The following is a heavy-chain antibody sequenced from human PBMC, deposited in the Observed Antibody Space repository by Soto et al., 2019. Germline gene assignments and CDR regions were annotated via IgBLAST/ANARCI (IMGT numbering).Heavy chain of an antibody. CDR2: INAGNGNT. CDR1: GYTFTSYA. V-gene: IGHV1-3*01. Sequence: GASVKVSCTASGYTFTSYAMHWVRQAPGQRLEWMGWINAGNGNTKYSQKFQGRVTITRDTSASTAYMELSSLRSEDTAVYYCARDLLRLSSSNDYWGQGTRVTVSS. CDR3: ARDLLRLSSSNDY. J-gene: IGHJ4*02. D-gene: IGHD6-13*01.